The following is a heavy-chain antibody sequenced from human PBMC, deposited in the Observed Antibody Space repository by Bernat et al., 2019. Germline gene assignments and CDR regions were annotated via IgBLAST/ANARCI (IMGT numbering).Heavy chain of an antibody. Sequence: QVQLQQWGAGLLKPSETLSLTCVVYGGSFSGYYWSWIRQPPGMGLEWIGEINHSGSTYYNPSLKSRVTVSVDTSTYQFSLRLNAVTAADTAVYYCASYIAVAGTIEAGFDYWGQGTLVTVSS. CDR3: ASYIAVAGTIEAGFDY. D-gene: IGHD6-19*01. CDR2: INHSGST. V-gene: IGHV4-34*01. J-gene: IGHJ4*02. CDR1: GGSFSGYY.